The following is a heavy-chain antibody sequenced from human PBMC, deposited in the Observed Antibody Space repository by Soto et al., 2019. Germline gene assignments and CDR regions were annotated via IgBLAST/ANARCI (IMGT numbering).Heavy chain of an antibody. CDR1: GGTFSSYA. CDR3: ARDWHPRGVIGSIYYYYGMDV. D-gene: IGHD3-10*01. CDR2: IIPIFGTA. J-gene: IGHJ6*02. V-gene: IGHV1-69*13. Sequence: SVKVSCKASGGTFSSYASSWVRQAPGQGLEWMGGIIPIFGTANYAQKFQGRVTITADESTSTAYMELSSLRSEDTAVYYCARDWHPRGVIGSIYYYYGMDVWG.